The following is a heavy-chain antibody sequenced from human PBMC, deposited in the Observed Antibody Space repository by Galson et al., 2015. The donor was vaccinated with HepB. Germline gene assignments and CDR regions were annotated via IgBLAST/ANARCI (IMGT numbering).Heavy chain of an antibody. CDR2: ISGTGGTT. V-gene: IGHV3-23*01. CDR1: GFTFKTYA. J-gene: IGHJ1*01. D-gene: IGHD3-22*01. Sequence: SLRLSCAASGFTFKTYAMSWVRQAPGKGLEWVSGISGTGGTTYYADFVKGRFTISRDNSKNTLYLQMSSLRAEDTAVYYCAKGYFYDSSGFYYEAEYFHHWGQGTLVTVSS. CDR3: AKGYFYDSSGFYYEAEYFHH.